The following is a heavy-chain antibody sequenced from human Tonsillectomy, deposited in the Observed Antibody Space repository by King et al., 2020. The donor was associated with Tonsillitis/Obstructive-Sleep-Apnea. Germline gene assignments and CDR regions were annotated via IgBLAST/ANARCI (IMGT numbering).Heavy chain of an antibody. Sequence: QLVQSGAEVKKPGASVKVSCKASGYTFTGYYMNWVRRAPGQGLEWMGRINPNSGGTNYAQKFKGRVTMTRDTSISTGYLEVSGLRSDDTAVYYCARDSGGNYHYMDVWGKGTTVTVSS. V-gene: IGHV1-2*06. J-gene: IGHJ6*03. CDR1: GYTFTGYY. CDR3: ARDSGGNYHYMDV. CDR2: INPNSGGT.